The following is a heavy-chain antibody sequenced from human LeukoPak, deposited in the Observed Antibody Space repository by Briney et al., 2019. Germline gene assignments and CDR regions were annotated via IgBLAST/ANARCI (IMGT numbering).Heavy chain of an antibody. Sequence: GGSLRLSCAASGFTFSSYEMNWVRQAPGKGLEWVSYISTTGTTIYYADSVKGRFTISRDNAKNSLYLQMNSLRAEDTAVYYCARARGSYCDYWGQGKLVTVSS. D-gene: IGHD1-26*01. V-gene: IGHV3-48*03. CDR3: ARARGSYCDY. J-gene: IGHJ4*02. CDR1: GFTFSSYE. CDR2: ISTTGTTI.